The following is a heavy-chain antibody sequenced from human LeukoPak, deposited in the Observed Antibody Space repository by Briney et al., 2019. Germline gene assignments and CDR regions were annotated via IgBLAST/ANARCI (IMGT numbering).Heavy chain of an antibody. D-gene: IGHD3-22*01. CDR3: ATFDYYDSSGPRDY. J-gene: IGHJ4*02. CDR1: GYTLTELF. CDR2: FDPEDGET. V-gene: IGHV1-24*01. Sequence: ASVKVSCKVSGYTLTELFMHWVRQAPGKGLEWMGGFDPEDGETIYAQKFQGRVTMTEDTSTDTAYMELSSLRSEDTAVYYCATFDYYDSSGPRDYWGQGTLVTVSS.